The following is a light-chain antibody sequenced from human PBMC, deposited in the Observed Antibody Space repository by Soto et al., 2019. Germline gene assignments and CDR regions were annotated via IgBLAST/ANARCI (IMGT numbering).Light chain of an antibody. V-gene: IGKV1-39*01. Sequence: DIQMTQSPSSLSASVGCRGTITCRASQSISSYLNWYQQKPGKAPKLLIYAASSLQSGVPSRFSGSGSGTDFTLTISSLQPEDFATYYCQQSYSTPRTFGQGTKVDIK. J-gene: IGKJ1*01. CDR2: AAS. CDR3: QQSYSTPRT. CDR1: QSISSY.